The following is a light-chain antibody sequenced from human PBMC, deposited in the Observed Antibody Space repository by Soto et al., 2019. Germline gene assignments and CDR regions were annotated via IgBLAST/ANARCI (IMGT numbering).Light chain of an antibody. J-gene: IGLJ3*02. V-gene: IGLV2-14*01. Sequence: QSALTQPASVSGSPGQSITISCTGTSSDVGGYNCVSWYQQHPGKAPKLMIYEVSNRPSGVSNHFSGSKSGNTASLTISGLQAEDEADYYCSSYTSSSTLWVFGGGTKVTVL. CDR3: SSYTSSSTLWV. CDR2: EVS. CDR1: SSDVGGYNC.